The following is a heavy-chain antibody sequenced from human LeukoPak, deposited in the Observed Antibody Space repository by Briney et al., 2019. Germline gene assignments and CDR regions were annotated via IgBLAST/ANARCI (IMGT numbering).Heavy chain of an antibody. CDR3: ARALDSSGYYFRELMVDY. J-gene: IGHJ4*02. Sequence: ASVKVSCKASGYSFTSNVISWVRQAPGQGLEWMGWISAYNGNTNYAQKFQGRVTMTRDTSTSTVYMELSSLRSEDTAVYYCARALDSSGYYFRELMVDYWGQGTLVTVSS. CDR2: ISAYNGNT. V-gene: IGHV1-18*01. D-gene: IGHD3-22*01. CDR1: GYSFTSNV.